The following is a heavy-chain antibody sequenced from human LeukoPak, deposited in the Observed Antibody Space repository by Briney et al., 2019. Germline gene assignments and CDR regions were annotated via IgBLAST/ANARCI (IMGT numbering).Heavy chain of an antibody. J-gene: IGHJ3*02. Sequence: PGGSLRLSCAASGFTFSNAWMSWVRQAPGKGLEWIGRIKSKTDGAPTDFAAPVKGRSTISRDDSKNTLFLQMNSLKTEDTAVYYCATDEAPYCIPTICYSGGAFHIWGPGTMVTVSS. CDR2: IKSKTDGAPT. CDR1: GFTFSNAW. D-gene: IGHD2-2*02. V-gene: IGHV3-15*01. CDR3: ATDEAPYCIPTICYSGGAFHI.